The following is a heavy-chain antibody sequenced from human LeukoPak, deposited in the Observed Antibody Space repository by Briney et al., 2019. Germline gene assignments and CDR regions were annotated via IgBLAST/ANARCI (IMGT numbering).Heavy chain of an antibody. CDR2: INYSGST. CDR1: GVSISTSSYY. J-gene: IGHJ4*02. Sequence: SETLSLTCTVSGVSISTSSYYWGWICQPQGKGLEWIGSINYSGSTYYNPSLKSRVTISVDTSKNQFSLRLTSVTAADTSVYYCARLRYSSNWYFDYWGQGTLVTVSS. CDR3: ARLRYSSNWYFDY. D-gene: IGHD6-13*01. V-gene: IGHV4-39*01.